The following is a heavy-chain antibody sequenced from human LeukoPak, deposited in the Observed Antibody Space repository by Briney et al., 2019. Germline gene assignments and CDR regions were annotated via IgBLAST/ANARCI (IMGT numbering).Heavy chain of an antibody. D-gene: IGHD4-17*01. Sequence: GGSLRLSCAASGFTFNTYGMHWVRQAPGKGLEWVAVTSFDGSNKYYADSVKGRFTISRDNSKNTLYLQMNSLRAEDTAVYYCARDSHYDYGDYIFDYWGQGTLVTVSS. J-gene: IGHJ4*02. CDR2: TSFDGSNK. CDR1: GFTFNTYG. CDR3: ARDSHYDYGDYIFDY. V-gene: IGHV3-30*03.